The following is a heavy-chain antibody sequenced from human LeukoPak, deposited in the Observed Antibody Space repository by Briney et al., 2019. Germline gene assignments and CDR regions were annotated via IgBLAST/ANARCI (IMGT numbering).Heavy chain of an antibody. D-gene: IGHD1-26*01. CDR3: ARDPNEYSGSYYVLYY. V-gene: IGHV1-69*13. CDR1: GGTFSTYA. Sequence: ASVTVSYTASGGTFSTYAIRWVRQAPGQGLEWMGGIIPIFGTANYAQKFQGRVTITADESTSTAYMELSSLRSEDTAVYYCARDPNEYSGSYYVLYYWGQGTLVTVSS. CDR2: IIPIFGTA. J-gene: IGHJ4*02.